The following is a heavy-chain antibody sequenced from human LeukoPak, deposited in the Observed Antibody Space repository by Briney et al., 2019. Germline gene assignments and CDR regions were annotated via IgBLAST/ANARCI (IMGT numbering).Heavy chain of an antibody. CDR3: AKPRSIIAAAGYYFDY. CDR2: TSGDGVNT. CDR1: GFTFSNYA. J-gene: IGHJ4*02. D-gene: IGHD6-13*01. V-gene: IGHV3-23*01. Sequence: PGGSLRLSCAASGFTFSNYAMSWVRQAPGKGLEWVSATSGDGVNTYHADSVKGRFTISRDNTKNTLYLQMNSLRAEDTAVYYCAKPRSIIAAAGYYFDYWGQGTLVTVSS.